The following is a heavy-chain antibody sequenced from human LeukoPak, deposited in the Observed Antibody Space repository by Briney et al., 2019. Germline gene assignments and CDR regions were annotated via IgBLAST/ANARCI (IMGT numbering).Heavy chain of an antibody. CDR2: IYYSGST. V-gene: IGHV4-59*01. CDR1: GGSISSYY. CDR3: ARDSLVAAPDY. D-gene: IGHD5-12*01. J-gene: IGHJ4*02. Sequence: SETLSLTCTVSGGSISSYYWSWIRQPPGKGLEWIGYIYYSGSTNYNPSLKSRVTISVDTSKNQFSLKLSSVTAADTAVYYRARDSLVAAPDYWGQGTLVTVSS.